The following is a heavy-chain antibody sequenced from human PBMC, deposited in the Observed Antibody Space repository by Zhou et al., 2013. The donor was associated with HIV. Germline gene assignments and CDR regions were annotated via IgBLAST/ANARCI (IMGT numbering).Heavy chain of an antibody. V-gene: IGHV1-69*04. J-gene: IGHJ1*01. CDR3: ARVKKGGSYGAEYFQH. Sequence: QVQLVQSGAEVKKPGSSVKVSCKASGGTFSSYAISWVRQAPGQGLEWMGRIIPILGIANYAQKFQGRVTITADKSTSTAYMELSSLRSEDTAVYYCARVKKGGSYGAEYFQHWGQGTLVTVSS. D-gene: IGHD1-26*01. CDR1: GGTFSSYA. CDR2: IIPILGIA.